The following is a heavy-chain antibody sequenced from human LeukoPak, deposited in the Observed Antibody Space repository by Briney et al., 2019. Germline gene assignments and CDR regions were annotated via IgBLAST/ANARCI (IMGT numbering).Heavy chain of an antibody. CDR2: TNPSGGSA. D-gene: IGHD2-21*02. J-gene: IGHJ3*02. V-gene: IGHV1-46*01. Sequence: ASVKVSCKASGYIFTSYYIHWVRQAPGQGLEWMAITNPSGGSATYAQNFQGRLTMTRDTSTNTVYMELSSLRPEDTAVYYCARPEVTTTRFDAFDIWGQGTLVTVSS. CDR1: GYIFTSYY. CDR3: ARPEVTTTRFDAFDI.